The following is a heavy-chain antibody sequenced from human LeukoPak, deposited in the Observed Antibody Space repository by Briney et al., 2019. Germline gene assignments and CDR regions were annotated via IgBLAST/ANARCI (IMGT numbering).Heavy chain of an antibody. Sequence: GESLKISCKGSGYSFTSYWIGWVRQMPGKGLEWMGIIYPGDSDTRYSPSFQGQVTISADKSISTAYLQWSSLKASDTAMYYCARRYADGSGGYYLDYWGQGTLVTVSS. CDR2: IYPGDSDT. D-gene: IGHD3-10*01. V-gene: IGHV5-51*01. CDR3: ARRYADGSGGYYLDY. J-gene: IGHJ4*02. CDR1: GYSFTSYW.